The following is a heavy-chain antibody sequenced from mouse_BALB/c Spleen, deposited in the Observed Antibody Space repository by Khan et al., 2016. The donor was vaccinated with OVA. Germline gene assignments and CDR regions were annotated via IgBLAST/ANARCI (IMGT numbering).Heavy chain of an antibody. CDR2: ISYDGSN. D-gene: IGHD2-12*01. J-gene: IGHJ3*01. CDR3: ARSLDSYDRAWFAY. Sequence: VQLKESGPGLVKPSQSLSLTCSVTGYSITSGYYCNWIRQFPGNKLEWMSYISYDGSNNYNPSLRNRISVTRDTSKNQFFLKLNSVTTEDTATYNGARSLDSYDRAWFAYWGQGTLVTVSA. V-gene: IGHV3-6*02. CDR1: GYSITSGYY.